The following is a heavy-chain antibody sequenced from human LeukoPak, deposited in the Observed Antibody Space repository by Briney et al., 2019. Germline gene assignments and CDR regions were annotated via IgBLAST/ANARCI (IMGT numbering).Heavy chain of an antibody. Sequence: ASLKVSCKASGYTFTVYYMHWVRQAPGQGLEWMGWINPKSGGTNYAQTFQGRVTMTRDTANSTASMGLSRVRSADTAAIYCSRELRGEWGEGTPVTVSS. V-gene: IGHV1-2*02. J-gene: IGHJ4*02. CDR2: INPKSGGT. CDR3: SRELRGE. CDR1: GYTFTVYY. D-gene: IGHD4-17*01.